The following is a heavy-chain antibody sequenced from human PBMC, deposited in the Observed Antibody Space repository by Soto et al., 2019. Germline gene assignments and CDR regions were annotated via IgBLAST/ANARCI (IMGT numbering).Heavy chain of an antibody. Sequence: PWETLSLTCTVSGGSISDYYLSWIRQPPGKGLEWIGNIYYSGSTNYNPSLKSRVTISVETAKNQFFLQLNSVTAADTAVYYCASDYGYGAGSYYPLDYWGQGTLVTVSS. CDR2: IYYSGST. D-gene: IGHD3-10*01. V-gene: IGHV4-59*01. J-gene: IGHJ4*02. CDR3: ASDYGYGAGSYYPLDY. CDR1: GGSISDYY.